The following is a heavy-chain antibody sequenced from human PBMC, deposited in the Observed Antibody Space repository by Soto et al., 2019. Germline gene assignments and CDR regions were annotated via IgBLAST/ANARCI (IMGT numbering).Heavy chain of an antibody. V-gene: IGHV3-9*01. CDR2: ISWNSGSI. CDR3: AKVGRQQQLVED. Sequence: GGSLRLSCAASGFTFDDYAMHWVRQAPGKGLEWVSGISWNSGSIGYADSVKGRFTISRDNAKNSLYLQMNSLRAEDTALYYCAKVGRQQQLVEDWGQGTLVTVSS. J-gene: IGHJ4*02. D-gene: IGHD6-13*01. CDR1: GFTFDDYA.